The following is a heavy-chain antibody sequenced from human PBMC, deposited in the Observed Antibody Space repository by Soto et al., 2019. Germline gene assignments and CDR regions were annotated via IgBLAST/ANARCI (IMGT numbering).Heavy chain of an antibody. V-gene: IGHV3-53*01. J-gene: IGHJ6*02. Sequence: GGSLRLSCAASGFTVSNNYMSWVRQAPGKGLELVSLIYSGGTTYYADSVKGRFTISRDNSKNTLYLQMNSLRAEDTALYYCASTGRGSSGMDVWGQGTTVTVSS. CDR3: ASTGRGSSGMDV. CDR1: GFTVSNNY. CDR2: IYSGGTT.